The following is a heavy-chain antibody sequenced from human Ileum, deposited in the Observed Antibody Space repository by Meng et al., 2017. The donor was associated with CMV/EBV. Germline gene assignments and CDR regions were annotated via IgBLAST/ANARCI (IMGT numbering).Heavy chain of an antibody. CDR1: GYNFTSNN. V-gene: IGHV7-4-1*02. CDR2: IHTNTGNP. Sequence: SCKASGYNFTSNNISWLRQAPGQGPEWMGWIHTNTGNPTYAQGFTGRFVFSLDTSVSTTYLQISSLKAEDTAVYYCARDGLSGRYFDYWGQGTLVTVSS. CDR3: ARDGLSGRYFDY. J-gene: IGHJ4*02. D-gene: IGHD1-26*01.